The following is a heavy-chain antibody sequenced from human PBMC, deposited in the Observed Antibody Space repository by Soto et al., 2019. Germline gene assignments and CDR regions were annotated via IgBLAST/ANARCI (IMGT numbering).Heavy chain of an antibody. V-gene: IGHV4-4*02. J-gene: IGHJ4*02. CDR1: GGSFTSNNW. Sequence: AETLSLTCAVSGGSFTSNNWWTWVRQPPGQGLEWIGEIYRTGSTNYNPSLKSRVTISLDKSENQFSLKVTSLTAADTAVYYCASRDPGTSVDYWGQGTLVTVSS. D-gene: IGHD1-7*01. CDR2: IYRTGST. CDR3: ASRDPGTSVDY.